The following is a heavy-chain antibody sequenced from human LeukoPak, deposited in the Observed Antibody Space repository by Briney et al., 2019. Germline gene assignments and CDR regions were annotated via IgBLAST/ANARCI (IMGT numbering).Heavy chain of an antibody. CDR1: GYTFTSYA. D-gene: IGHD3-10*01. V-gene: IGHV7-4-1*02. Sequence: VSVKVSCKASGYTFTSYAMNWVRRAPGQGLEWMGWINTNTGNPTYAQGFTGRFVFSLDTSVSTAYLQISSLKAEDTAVYYCARGVVLLWFGEKGYFDYWGQGTLVTVSS. CDR2: INTNTGNP. CDR3: ARGVVLLWFGEKGYFDY. J-gene: IGHJ4*02.